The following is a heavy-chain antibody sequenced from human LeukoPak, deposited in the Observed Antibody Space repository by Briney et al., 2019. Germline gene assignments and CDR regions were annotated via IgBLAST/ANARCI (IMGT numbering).Heavy chain of an antibody. J-gene: IGHJ3*02. V-gene: IGHV4-39*07. CDR2: IYYSGST. CDR3: ARDTAMYRAFDI. Sequence: SETLSLTCTVSGGSISSSSYYWGWIRQPPGKGLEWIGNIYYSGSTYYNPSLKSRVTILVDTSKNQFSLKLSSVTAADTAVYYCARDTAMYRAFDIWGQGTMVTVSS. D-gene: IGHD2-8*01. CDR1: GGSISSSSYY.